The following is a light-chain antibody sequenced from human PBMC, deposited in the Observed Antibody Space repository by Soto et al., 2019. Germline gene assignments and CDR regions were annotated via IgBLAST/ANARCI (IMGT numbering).Light chain of an antibody. CDR3: QQSYTAHRT. Sequence: DIQMTQTPSSLYASVGDRVTITCRASQSISNYLNLYQQKPGKAPKLLIYAASNLQSGVPSRFSGSGSGTDFTLTVSSLQPEDFATYYCQQSYTAHRTFGQGTRLEIK. J-gene: IGKJ2*01. V-gene: IGKV1-39*01. CDR1: QSISNY. CDR2: AAS.